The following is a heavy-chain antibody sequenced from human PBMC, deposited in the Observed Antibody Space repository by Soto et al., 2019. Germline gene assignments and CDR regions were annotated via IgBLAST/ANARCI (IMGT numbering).Heavy chain of an antibody. Sequence: PGGFLKLSCATALFTFTSYGMHWVLQAPHKGMEWVAIISYDGRNKYYADSVKGRFTISRDNSKNTLYLQINSLRAEDTAVYYCAKGRITMIVVVINGPGYYFDYWGQGT. D-gene: IGHD3-22*01. J-gene: IGHJ4*02. CDR1: LFTFTSYG. CDR3: AKGRITMIVVVINGPGYYFDY. CDR2: ISYDGRNK. V-gene: IGHV3-30*18.